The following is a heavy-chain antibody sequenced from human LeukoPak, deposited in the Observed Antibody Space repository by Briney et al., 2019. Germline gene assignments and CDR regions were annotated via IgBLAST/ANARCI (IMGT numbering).Heavy chain of an antibody. D-gene: IGHD2-21*02. CDR3: ARDLGSGDHGFLV. J-gene: IGHJ4*02. CDR2: ISRTGTTI. CDR1: GFTSHSYT. Sequence: GGSLRLSCAASGFTSHSYTMNWVRQAPGKGLEWISYISRTGTTIYYADSVKGRFTISRDNAKNSLYLQMNSLRSEDTVLYFCARDLGSGDHGFLVWGQGTLLTVSS. V-gene: IGHV3-48*01.